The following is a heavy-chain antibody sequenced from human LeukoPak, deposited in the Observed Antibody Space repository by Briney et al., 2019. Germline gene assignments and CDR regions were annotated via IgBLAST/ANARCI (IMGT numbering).Heavy chain of an antibody. CDR2: INPNSSVT. CDR3: GRGNKSFDP. V-gene: IGHV1-2*02. Sequence: ASVKVSCKASGYTFTGYYMFWVRQAPGQGLEWMGWINPNSSVTNYAQKFQGRVTMIKDTSTNSAYMELNKLTSDDTAVYYCGRGNKSFDPWGQGTLVTVSS. CDR1: GYTFTGYY. J-gene: IGHJ5*02.